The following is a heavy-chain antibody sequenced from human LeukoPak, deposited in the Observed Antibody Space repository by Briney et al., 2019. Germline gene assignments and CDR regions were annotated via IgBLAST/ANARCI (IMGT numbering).Heavy chain of an antibody. J-gene: IGHJ6*03. V-gene: IGHV3-48*01. D-gene: IGHD4-17*01. CDR2: ISSSSSTI. CDR3: AGELATVTPRGSHYYYYMDV. Sequence: GGSLRLSCAASGFTFSSYSMNWVRQAPGKGLEWVSYISSSSSTIYYADSVKGRFTISRDNAKNSLYLQMNSLRAEDTAVYYCAGELATVTPRGSHYYYYMDVWGKGTTVTVSS. CDR1: GFTFSSYS.